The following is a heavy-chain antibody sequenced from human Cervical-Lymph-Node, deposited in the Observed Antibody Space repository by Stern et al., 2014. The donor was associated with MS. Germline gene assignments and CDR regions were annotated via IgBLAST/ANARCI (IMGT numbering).Heavy chain of an antibody. J-gene: IGHJ4*02. CDR1: GFTFSSYT. CDR2: ISYDGNSK. CDR3: ARDGRSV. Sequence: VHLVDSGGGVVQPGRFLRLFCAAPGFTFSSYTMHWVRQAPGKGLELVAVISYDGNSKFYADSVKGRFTISRDNSKNTLFLQMNSPRTEDTAVYYCARDGRSVWGQGTLVTVSS. V-gene: IGHV3-30-3*01.